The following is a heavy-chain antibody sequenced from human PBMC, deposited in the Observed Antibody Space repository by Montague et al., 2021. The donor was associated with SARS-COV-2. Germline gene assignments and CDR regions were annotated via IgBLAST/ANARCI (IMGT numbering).Heavy chain of an antibody. Sequence: SLRLSCAVSGFTISSYAMSWVRQPPGKGLEWVSSISSSSSYIYYADSVKGRFTISRDNAKNSLYLQMNSLRAEDTAVYYCARDHYDILTGYYYWGQGTLVTVSS. D-gene: IGHD3-9*01. J-gene: IGHJ4*02. CDR1: GFTISSYA. CDR2: ISSSSSYI. CDR3: ARDHYDILTGYYY. V-gene: IGHV3-21*01.